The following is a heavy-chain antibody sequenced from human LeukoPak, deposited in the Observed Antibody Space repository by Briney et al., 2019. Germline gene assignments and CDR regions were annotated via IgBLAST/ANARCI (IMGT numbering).Heavy chain of an antibody. CDR1: GFTFSSYA. CDR3: ARERGSTGTPPGYYGMDV. V-gene: IGHV3-23*01. Sequence: PGGSLRLSCAASGFTFSSYAMSWVRQAPGKGLEWVSATSGSGGSTYYADSVKGRFTISRDNSKNTLYLQMNSLRAEDTAVYYCARERGSTGTPPGYYGMDVWGQGTTVTVSS. CDR2: TSGSGGST. J-gene: IGHJ6*02. D-gene: IGHD3-10*01.